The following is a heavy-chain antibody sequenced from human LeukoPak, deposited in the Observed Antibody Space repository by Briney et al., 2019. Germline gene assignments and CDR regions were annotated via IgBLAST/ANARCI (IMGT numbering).Heavy chain of an antibody. CDR3: ARESPSTFYFDY. Sequence: GASVKVSCKASGNTFTSFHIHWVRQAPGQGLEYMGIIKVYGDTTIYAQRFQGRITMTRDTSTSTVYMELSSLNSEGTAVYYCARESPSTFYFDYWGQGTLVTVSS. D-gene: IGHD1-1*01. V-gene: IGHV1-46*01. CDR1: GNTFTSFH. J-gene: IGHJ4*02. CDR2: IKVYGDTT.